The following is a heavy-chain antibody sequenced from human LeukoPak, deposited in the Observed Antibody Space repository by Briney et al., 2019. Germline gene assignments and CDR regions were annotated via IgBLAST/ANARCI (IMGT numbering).Heavy chain of an antibody. D-gene: IGHD2-15*01. CDR2: ISWNSGSI. J-gene: IGHJ3*02. CDR1: GFTFDDYA. V-gene: IGHV3-9*01. Sequence: PGGSLRLSCAASGFTFDDYAMHWVRQAPGKGLEWVSGISWNSGSIGYADSVKGRFTISRDNAKNSLYLQMNSLRAEDTALYYCAKSPGRGQRTPFDIWGQGTMVTVSS. CDR3: AKSPGRGQRTPFDI.